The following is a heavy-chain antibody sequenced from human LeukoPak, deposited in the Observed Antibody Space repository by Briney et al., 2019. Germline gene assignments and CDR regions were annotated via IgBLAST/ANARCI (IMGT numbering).Heavy chain of an antibody. J-gene: IGHJ4*02. CDR1: GGSFSGYY. CDR3: ARRVLLDRWFDY. V-gene: IGHV4-34*01. Sequence: SETLSLTCAVYGGSFSGYYWSWIRQPPGKGLEWIGEINHSGSTNYNPSLKSRVTISVDTSKNQFSLKLSSVTAADTAVYYCARRVLLDRWFDYWGQGTLVTVSS. CDR2: INHSGST. D-gene: IGHD2-15*01.